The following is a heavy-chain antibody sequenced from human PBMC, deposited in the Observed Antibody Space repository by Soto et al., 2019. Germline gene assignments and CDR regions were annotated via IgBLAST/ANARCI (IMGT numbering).Heavy chain of an antibody. Sequence: TSETLSLTCTVSGGSISSSSCHWGWIRQPPGKGLEWIAKIKHSGTTIYNPSLKSRVTISVDTSKNQFSLKLSSVTAADTAVYYCARGRSMVGYWGQGTLVTVSS. CDR2: IKHSGTT. D-gene: IGHD3-10*02. CDR3: ARGRSMVGY. J-gene: IGHJ4*02. V-gene: IGHV4-39*07. CDR1: GGSISSSSCH.